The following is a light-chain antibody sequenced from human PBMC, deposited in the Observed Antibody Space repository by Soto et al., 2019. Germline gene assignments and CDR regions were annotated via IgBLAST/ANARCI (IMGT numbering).Light chain of an antibody. J-gene: IGLJ3*02. CDR1: SGSIASNY. CDR2: EDN. Sequence: NFMLTQPHSVSQSPGKTVTISCTRSSGSIASNYMQWYQQRPGSAPTTVIYEDNQRPSGVPDRFSGSIDSSSNSASLTISGLKTEDEADYYCQSYDSSPWVFGGGTKVTVL. CDR3: QSYDSSPWV. V-gene: IGLV6-57*03.